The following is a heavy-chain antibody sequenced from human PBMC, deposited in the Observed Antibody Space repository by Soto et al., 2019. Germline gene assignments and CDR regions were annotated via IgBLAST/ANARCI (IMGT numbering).Heavy chain of an antibody. D-gene: IGHD4-17*01. V-gene: IGHV4-34*01. CDR3: ARGRRTTVTIDY. J-gene: IGHJ4*02. CDR2: INHSGST. Sequence: TSETLSLTCAVYGGSFSGYYWSWIRQPPGKGLEWIGEINHSGSTNYNPSLKSRVTISVDTSKNQFSLKLSSVTAADTAVYYCARGRRTTVTIDYWGQGTLVT. CDR1: GGSFSGYY.